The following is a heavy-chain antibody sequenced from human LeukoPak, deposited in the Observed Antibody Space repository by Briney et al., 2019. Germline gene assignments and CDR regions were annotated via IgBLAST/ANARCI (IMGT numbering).Heavy chain of an antibody. D-gene: IGHD4-17*01. CDR3: ARGTYDYGDYGPASNRFDP. CDR2: IGTAGDT. J-gene: IGHJ5*02. V-gene: IGHV3-13*01. Sequence: GGSLRLSCAASGFTFSSYDMHWVRQATGKGLEWVSAIGTAGDTYYPGSVKGRFTISRENAKNSLYLQMNSLRAGDTAVYYCARGTYDYGDYGPASNRFDPWGQGTLVTVSS. CDR1: GFTFSSYD.